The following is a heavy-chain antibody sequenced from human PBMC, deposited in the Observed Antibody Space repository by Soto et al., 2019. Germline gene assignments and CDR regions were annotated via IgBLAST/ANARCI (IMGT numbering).Heavy chain of an antibody. CDR3: ARAIRGYYDSSGYSLPYYYYGMDV. J-gene: IGHJ6*02. CDR2: IIPIFGTA. CDR1: GGTFSSYA. Sequence: SVKVSCKASGGTFSSYAISWVRQAPGQGLEWMGGIIPIFGTANYAQKFQGRVTITADKSTSTAYMELSSLRSEDTAVYYCARAIRGYYDSSGYSLPYYYYGMDVWGQGTTGTVSS. V-gene: IGHV1-69*06. D-gene: IGHD3-22*01.